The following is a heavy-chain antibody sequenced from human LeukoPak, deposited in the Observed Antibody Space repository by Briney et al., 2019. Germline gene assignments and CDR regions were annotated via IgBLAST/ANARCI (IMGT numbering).Heavy chain of an antibody. D-gene: IGHD2-2*01. CDR1: GGSISSGGYY. CDR2: IYYSGST. J-gene: IGHJ3*02. V-gene: IGHV4-31*03. Sequence: SQTLSLTCTVSGGSISSGGYYWSWIRQHPGKDLEWIGYIYYSGSTYYNPSLKSRVTISVDTSKNQFSLKLSSVTAADTAVYYCARFGGYCSSTSCPSNAFDIWGQGTMVTVSS. CDR3: ARFGGYCSSTSCPSNAFDI.